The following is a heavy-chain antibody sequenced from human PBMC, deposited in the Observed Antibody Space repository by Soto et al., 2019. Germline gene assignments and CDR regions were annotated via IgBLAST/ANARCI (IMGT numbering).Heavy chain of an antibody. Sequence: QVQLVESGGGVVQPGRSLRLSCAASGFTFSSYGMHWVRQAPGKGLEWVAVISYDGSNKYYADSVKGRFTISRDNSKNTLYLQMNSLRAEDTAVYYCAKDRRKVVVAAPFDYWGQASLVTVSS. CDR2: ISYDGSNK. J-gene: IGHJ4*02. CDR3: AKDRRKVVVAAPFDY. D-gene: IGHD2-15*01. V-gene: IGHV3-30*18. CDR1: GFTFSSYG.